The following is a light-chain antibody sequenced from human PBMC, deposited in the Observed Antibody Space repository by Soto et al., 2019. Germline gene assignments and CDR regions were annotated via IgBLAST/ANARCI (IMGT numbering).Light chain of an antibody. V-gene: IGKV3-20*01. CDR3: QQYGSSPIT. CDR1: QTVTRSY. Sequence: EIVLTQSPGTMSLSPGERVTLSCRASQTVTRSYLAWYQQKPGQAPRLLIYGASIRATGIPDRFSGSGSGTDFTLTISRLEPEDFAVYYCQQYGSSPITFGQGTRLEIK. J-gene: IGKJ5*01. CDR2: GAS.